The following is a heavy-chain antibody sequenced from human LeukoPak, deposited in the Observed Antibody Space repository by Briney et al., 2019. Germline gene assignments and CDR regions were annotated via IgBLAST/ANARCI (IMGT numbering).Heavy chain of an antibody. D-gene: IGHD6-13*01. Sequence: GGSLRLSCAASGFTFTTYAMSWVRQAPGKGLEWVAFIRYDGSNKYYADSVKGRFTISRDNSKNTLYLQMNSLRAEDTAVYYCAKDTLEYSSSYYFDYWGQGTLVTVSS. V-gene: IGHV3-30*02. J-gene: IGHJ4*02. CDR2: IRYDGSNK. CDR3: AKDTLEYSSSYYFDY. CDR1: GFTFTTYA.